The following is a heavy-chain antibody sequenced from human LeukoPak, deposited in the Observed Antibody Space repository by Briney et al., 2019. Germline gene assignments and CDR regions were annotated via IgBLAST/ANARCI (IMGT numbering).Heavy chain of an antibody. D-gene: IGHD6-19*01. V-gene: IGHV3-7*02. J-gene: IGHJ4*02. CDR1: GFTFSNYW. CDR2: IHPNGGDQ. CDR3: ASQPSAVAGNY. Sequence: GRSLSLSCAASGFTFSNYWMTWVRQAPGKGLEWVANIHPNGGDQYYVDSVKGRFTISRDNAKNSLYLQMSSLTAEDTAVYFCASQPSAVAGNYWGQGTLVTVSS.